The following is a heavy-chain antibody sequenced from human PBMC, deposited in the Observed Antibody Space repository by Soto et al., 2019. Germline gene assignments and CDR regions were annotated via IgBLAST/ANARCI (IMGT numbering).Heavy chain of an antibody. J-gene: IGHJ4*02. Sequence: GASVKVSCKASGGTFSSYAISWVRQAPGQGLELVGTIIPSGGSPNYAQKFQGRVTMTWDTSTSTVYMEVSGLRSEDTALYYCARGSGAIIDYWGQGTLVTVSS. V-gene: IGHV1-46*01. CDR2: IIPSGGSP. CDR3: ARGSGAIIDY. D-gene: IGHD3-10*01. CDR1: GGTFSSYA.